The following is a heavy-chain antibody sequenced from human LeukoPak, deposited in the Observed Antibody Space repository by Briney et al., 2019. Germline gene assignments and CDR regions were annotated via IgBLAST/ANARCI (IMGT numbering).Heavy chain of an antibody. Sequence: SETLSLTCTVSGGSISSYYWSWIRQPAGKGLEWIGRIYTSGSTNYNPSLKSRVTMSVDTSKNQFSLKLSSVTAADTAVYYCARDGYCRSTSCYTRTNWFDPWGRGTLVTVSS. V-gene: IGHV4-4*07. CDR1: GGSISSYY. J-gene: IGHJ5*02. CDR3: ARDGYCRSTSCYTRTNWFDP. CDR2: IYTSGST. D-gene: IGHD2-2*02.